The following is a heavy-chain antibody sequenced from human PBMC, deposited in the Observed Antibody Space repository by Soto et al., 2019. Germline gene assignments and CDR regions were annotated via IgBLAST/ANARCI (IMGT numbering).Heavy chain of an antibody. D-gene: IGHD3-22*01. J-gene: IGHJ4*02. CDR2: INHSGIT. CDR1: GGSFSDYY. CDR3: ARFPFDSNDWTNPRYFDI. V-gene: IGHV4-34*01. Sequence: SETLSLTCAVYGGSFSDYYWSWIRQPPGKGLEWIGEINHSGITNYSPSLKSRVTMSVDTSKNQFSLKLTSVTAADTALYYCARFPFDSNDWTNPRYFDIWGQGTLVTAPQ.